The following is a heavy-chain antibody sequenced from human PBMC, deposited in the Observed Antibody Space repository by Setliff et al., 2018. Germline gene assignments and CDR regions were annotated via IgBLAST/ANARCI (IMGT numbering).Heavy chain of an antibody. CDR2: ISYDGSNK. Sequence: GESLKISCAASGFTFCSYAMHWVRQAPGKGLEWVAVISYDGSNKYYADSVKGRFTISRDNAENSLYLQMNSLRAEDTALYYCAKEGGISGSYSYYFDYWGQGTLVTVSS. CDR3: AKEGGISGSYSYYFDY. V-gene: IGHV3-30-3*01. D-gene: IGHD1-26*01. CDR1: GFTFCSYA. J-gene: IGHJ4*02.